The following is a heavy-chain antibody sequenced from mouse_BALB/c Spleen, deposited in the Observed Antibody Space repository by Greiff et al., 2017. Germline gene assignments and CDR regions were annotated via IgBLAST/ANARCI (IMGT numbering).Heavy chain of an antibody. J-gene: IGHJ3*01. D-gene: IGHD5-1-1*01. CDR3: ARDKYPHAWLAY. Sequence: EVQLQQSGAELVKPGASVKLSCTASGFNIKDTYMHWVKQRPEQGLEWIGRIDPANGNTKYDPKFQGKATITSDTSSNTAYLQLSSLTSEDTAVYYYARDKYPHAWLAYWGQGTLVTVSA. V-gene: IGHV14-3*02. CDR1: GFNIKDTY. CDR2: IDPANGNT.